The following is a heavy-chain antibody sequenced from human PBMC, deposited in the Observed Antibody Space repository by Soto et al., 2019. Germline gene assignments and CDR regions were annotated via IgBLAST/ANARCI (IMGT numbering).Heavy chain of an antibody. CDR2: IYYSGST. CDR1: GGSISSSSYY. Sequence: QLQLQESGPGLVKPSETLSLTCTVSGGSISSSSYYWGWIRQPPGKGLEWIGSIYYSGSTYYNPSLKSRVTISVDTSKNQFSLKLSSVTAADTAVYYCARRLEAMAKNWFDPWGQGTLVTVSS. V-gene: IGHV4-39*01. CDR3: ARRLEAMAKNWFDP. D-gene: IGHD5-18*01. J-gene: IGHJ5*02.